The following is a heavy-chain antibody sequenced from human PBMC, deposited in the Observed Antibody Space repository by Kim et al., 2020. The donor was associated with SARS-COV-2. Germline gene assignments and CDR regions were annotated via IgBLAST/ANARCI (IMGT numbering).Heavy chain of an antibody. CDR1: GFTFSSYA. J-gene: IGHJ4*02. CDR2: ISSGGTTI. V-gene: IGHV3-48*03. D-gene: IGHD6-19*01. Sequence: GGSLRLSCAASGFTFSSYAMNWVRQAPGKGLEWLSYISSGGTTIYYADSVKGRFTISRDDAKNLVFLQMNSLRAEDTALYYCAREDTYSSAWDPDYWGQGTLVTFSS. CDR3: AREDTYSSAWDPDY.